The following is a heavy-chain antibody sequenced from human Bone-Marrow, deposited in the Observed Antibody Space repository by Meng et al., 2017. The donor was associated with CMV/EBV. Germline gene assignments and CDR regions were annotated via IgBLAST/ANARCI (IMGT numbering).Heavy chain of an antibody. CDR3: ARDLITMVRGVIIARYWYFDL. CDR2: IIPILGIA. Sequence: SVKVSCKASGGTFSSYAISWVRQAPGQGREWMGGIIPILGIANYAQKFQCRVTINADKSTSTAYMELSSLRSEDTAVYYCARDLITMVRGVIIARYWYFDLWGRGTLVTVSS. CDR1: GGTFSSYA. V-gene: IGHV1-69*10. J-gene: IGHJ2*01. D-gene: IGHD3-10*01.